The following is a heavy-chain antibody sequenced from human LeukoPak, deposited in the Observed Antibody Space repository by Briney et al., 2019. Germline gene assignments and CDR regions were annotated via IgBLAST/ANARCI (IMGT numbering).Heavy chain of an antibody. D-gene: IGHD3-10*01. J-gene: IGHJ5*02. V-gene: IGHV4-59*01. CDR2: IYYSGST. CDR1: GGSISSYY. Sequence: SETLSLTCTVSGGSISSYYWSWIRQPPGKGLEWIGYIYYSGSTNYNPSLKSRVTISVDTSKNQFSLKLSSVTAADTAVYYCARDEARVVRGVIIRNKGFDPWGQGPLVTVSS. CDR3: ARDEARVVRGVIIRNKGFDP.